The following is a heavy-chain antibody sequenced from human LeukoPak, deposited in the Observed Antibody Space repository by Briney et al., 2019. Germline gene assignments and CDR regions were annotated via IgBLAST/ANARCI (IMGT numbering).Heavy chain of an antibody. D-gene: IGHD3-16*01. CDR1: GYTFTGYY. J-gene: IGHJ4*02. CDR2: INPNSGGT. V-gene: IGHV1-2*02. Sequence: ASVKVSCKASGYTFTGYYMHWVRQAPGQGLEWMGWINPNSGGTSYAQKFQGRVTMTRDTSISTAYMELSWLTSDDTAVYYCSRQFGGAGKFIDYWGQGTLVTVSS. CDR3: SRQFGGAGKFIDY.